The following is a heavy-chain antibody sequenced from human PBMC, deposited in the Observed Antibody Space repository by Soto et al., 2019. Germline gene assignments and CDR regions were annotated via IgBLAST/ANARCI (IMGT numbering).Heavy chain of an antibody. D-gene: IGHD1-26*01. Sequence: PGGSLRLSCAASGFTFSDHYMDWVRQAPGKGLEWVGRTRNKANSYTTEYAASVKGRFTISRDDSKNSLYLQMNSLKTEDTAVYYCARAVGATYFDYWGQGTLVTVSS. CDR1: GFTFSDHY. CDR2: TRNKANSYTT. J-gene: IGHJ4*02. V-gene: IGHV3-72*01. CDR3: ARAVGATYFDY.